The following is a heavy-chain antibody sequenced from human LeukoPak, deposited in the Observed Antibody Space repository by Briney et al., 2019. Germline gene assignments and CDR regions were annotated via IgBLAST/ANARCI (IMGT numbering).Heavy chain of an antibody. CDR3: ARVDSGRYYGHDY. V-gene: IGHV1-18*01. J-gene: IGHJ4*02. CDR1: GYTLRNYD. CDR2: ISVYNGNT. D-gene: IGHD1-26*01. Sequence: GASVKVSCKASGYTLRNYDISWVRQAPGQGLEWMGWISVYNGNTNYAQKFQGRVTMTTDTSTSTAYMELRSDDTAVYYCARVDSGRYYGHDYWGQGTLVTVTS.